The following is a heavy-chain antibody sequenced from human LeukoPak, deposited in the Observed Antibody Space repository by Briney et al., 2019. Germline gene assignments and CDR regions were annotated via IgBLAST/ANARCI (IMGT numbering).Heavy chain of an antibody. J-gene: IGHJ3*02. CDR3: ARHSAHSSTNDAFDI. CDR1: DGSINGYY. V-gene: IGHV4-59*01. CDR2: MYSGGTT. Sequence: PSETLSLTCTVSDGSINGYYWSWLRQPPGKELDWIGYMYSGGTTNYSPSLKSRVTISEDMSKYQFSLKLTSVTAADTAVYYCARHSAHSSTNDAFDIWGQGTMVTVSS. D-gene: IGHD6-13*01.